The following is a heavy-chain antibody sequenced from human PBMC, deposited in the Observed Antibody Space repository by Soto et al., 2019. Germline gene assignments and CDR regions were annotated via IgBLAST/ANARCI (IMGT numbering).Heavy chain of an antibody. D-gene: IGHD1-26*01. Sequence: ETLSLTCTVSDASVWSDSYFWTWIRQPPGKGLEWIAYISHTGDTNYNPSLKSRVTISIDTSRNQFSLTVTSVTAADTAVYFCARIVVGVTVDLWGQGSLVTVSS. CDR2: ISHTGDT. V-gene: IGHV4-61*01. CDR1: DASVWSDSYF. J-gene: IGHJ4*02. CDR3: ARIVVGVTVDL.